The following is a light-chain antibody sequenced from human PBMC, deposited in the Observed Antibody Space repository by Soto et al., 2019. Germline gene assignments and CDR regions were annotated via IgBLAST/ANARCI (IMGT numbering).Light chain of an antibody. J-gene: IGKJ4*01. V-gene: IGKV1-5*03. CDR1: QSISTW. CDR2: KAS. Sequence: GDRVTITCRASQSISTWLAWYQQKPGKAPKLLIYKASGLESGVPSRFSGSGSGTDFTLTISSLQPEDVAAYYCQKYNSAPLTFGGGTKVDIK. CDR3: QKYNSAPLT.